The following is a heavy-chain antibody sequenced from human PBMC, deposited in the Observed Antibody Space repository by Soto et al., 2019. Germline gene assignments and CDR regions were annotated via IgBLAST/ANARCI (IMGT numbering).Heavy chain of an antibody. Sequence: QVQLVESGGGVVQPGRSLRLSCAASGFTFSSYGMHWVRQAPGKGLEWVAVISYDGSKKDYADSVKGRFTISRDNSKNTLYLQMITWRAEVTAVYYGAKVPGYSVWGGMDVWGQGTTVTVSS. CDR1: GFTFSSYG. CDR3: AKVPGYSVWGGMDV. V-gene: IGHV3-30*18. D-gene: IGHD1-26*01. CDR2: ISYDGSKK. J-gene: IGHJ6*02.